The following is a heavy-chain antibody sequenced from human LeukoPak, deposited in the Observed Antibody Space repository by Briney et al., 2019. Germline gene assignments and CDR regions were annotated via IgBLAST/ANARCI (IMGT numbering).Heavy chain of an antibody. Sequence: PGGSLRLSCSASGFSFSSYWMHWVRQAPGKGLVWVSRINIDGSTPTYADSVKGPFTISRDNAKNTLPLQMNSLSADDTAVYYCISDHTGHDDYWGQGTLVTVSS. V-gene: IGHV3-74*01. CDR3: ISDHTGHDDY. J-gene: IGHJ4*02. CDR2: INIDGSTP. D-gene: IGHD1-1*01. CDR1: GFSFSSYW.